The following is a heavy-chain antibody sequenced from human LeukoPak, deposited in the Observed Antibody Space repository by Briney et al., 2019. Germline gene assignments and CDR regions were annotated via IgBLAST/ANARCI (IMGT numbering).Heavy chain of an antibody. CDR2: IYHSGST. J-gene: IGHJ5*02. V-gene: IGHV4-30-2*01. Sequence: SQTLSLTCAVSGGSISSGGYSRSWIRQPPGKGLEWIGYIYHSGSTYYNPSLKSRVTISVDRSKNQFSLKLSSVTAADTAVYYCARVRGQSGYYGLYWFDPWGQGTLVTVSS. D-gene: IGHD3-22*01. CDR1: GGSISSGGYS. CDR3: ARVRGQSGYYGLYWFDP.